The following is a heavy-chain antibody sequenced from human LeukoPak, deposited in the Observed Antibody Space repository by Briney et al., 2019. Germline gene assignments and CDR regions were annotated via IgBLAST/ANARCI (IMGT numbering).Heavy chain of an antibody. D-gene: IGHD6-19*01. V-gene: IGHV3-30*18. CDR3: AKDGSGWYYGTDY. J-gene: IGHJ4*02. CDR2: ISYDGSNK. CDR1: GFTFSSYG. Sequence: PGRSLRLSCAASGFTFSSYGMHWVRQAPGKGLEWVAVISYDGSNKYYADSVKGRVTISRDNSKNTLYLQMNSLRAEDTAVYYCAKDGSGWYYGTDYWGQGTLATVTS.